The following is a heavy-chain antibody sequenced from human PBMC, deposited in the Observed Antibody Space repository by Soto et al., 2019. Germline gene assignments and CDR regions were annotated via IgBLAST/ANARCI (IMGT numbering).Heavy chain of an antibody. V-gene: IGHV3-21*01. CDR2: ISPSSSFL. J-gene: IGHJ4*02. CDR1: GFSFRSYY. CDR3: ARVGPDYGSGSPYSSDY. Sequence: EVQLVESGGGLVKPGGSLRLSCAASGFSFRSYYLNWVRQAPGRGLEWVSSISPSSSFLSYADSVKGRFTISRDNAKRSVHLQMNSLRAEDTAVYFCARVGPDYGSGSPYSSDYWGQGTLVTVSS. D-gene: IGHD3-10*01.